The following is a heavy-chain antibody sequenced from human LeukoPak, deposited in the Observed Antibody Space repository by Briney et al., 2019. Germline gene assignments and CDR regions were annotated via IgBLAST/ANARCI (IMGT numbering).Heavy chain of an antibody. CDR1: GGSLSGYY. Sequence: PSETLSLTCAVYGGSLSGYYWSWIRQPPGKGLEWIGEINHSGSTNYNPSLKSRVTISVDTSKNQFSLKLSSVTAADTAVYYCARDHRYYDFWSGYPFFDYWGQGTLVTVSS. J-gene: IGHJ4*02. V-gene: IGHV4-34*01. D-gene: IGHD3-3*01. CDR3: ARDHRYYDFWSGYPFFDY. CDR2: INHSGST.